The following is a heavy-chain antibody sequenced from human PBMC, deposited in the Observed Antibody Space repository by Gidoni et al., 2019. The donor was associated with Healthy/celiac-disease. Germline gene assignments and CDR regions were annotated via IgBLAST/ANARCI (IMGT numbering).Heavy chain of an antibody. Sequence: QVQLVESGGGVVQPGRSLRLSCAASGFTFSSYGMHWVRQAPGKGLEWVAVIWYDGSNKYYADSVKGRFTISRDNSKNTLYLQMNSLRAEDTAVYYCARERSRYNWNHYYFDYWGQGTLVTVSS. CDR1: GFTFSSYG. CDR3: ARERSRYNWNHYYFDY. CDR2: IWYDGSNK. V-gene: IGHV3-33*01. D-gene: IGHD1-20*01. J-gene: IGHJ4*02.